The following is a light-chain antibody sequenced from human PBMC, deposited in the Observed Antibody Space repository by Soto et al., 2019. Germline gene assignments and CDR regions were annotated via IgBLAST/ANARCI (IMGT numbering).Light chain of an antibody. CDR1: QSVLYSSNNKNY. CDR3: QQYYSTPFT. CDR2: WAS. Sequence: EIVMTQSPDCLAVSLGERATINCKASQSVLYSSNNKNYLAWYQQKPGQPPKLLIYWASTRESGVPDRFSGSGSGTDFTLTISSLQAEDVALYYCQQYYSTPFTLGPGTKVDIK. J-gene: IGKJ3*01. V-gene: IGKV4-1*01.